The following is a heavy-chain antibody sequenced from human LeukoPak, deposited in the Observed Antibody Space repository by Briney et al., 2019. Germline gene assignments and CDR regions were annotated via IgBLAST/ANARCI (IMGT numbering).Heavy chain of an antibody. CDR2: IRYDGSNK. CDR3: AKDRDYYDSGGYYYTFDY. D-gene: IGHD3-22*01. Sequence: GGSLRLSCAASGFTFSSYGMHWVRQAPGKGLEWVAFIRYDGSNKYYADSVKGRFTISRDNSKNTLYLQMNSLRAEDTAVYYCAKDRDYYDSGGYYYTFDYWGQGTLVTVSS. V-gene: IGHV3-30*02. J-gene: IGHJ4*02. CDR1: GFTFSSYG.